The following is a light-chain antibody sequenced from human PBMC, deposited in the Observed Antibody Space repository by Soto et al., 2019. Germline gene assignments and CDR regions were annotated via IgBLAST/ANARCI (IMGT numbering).Light chain of an antibody. J-gene: IGLJ1*01. Sequence: QSVLTQPPSASGSPGQSVTISCTGTSSDVGGYNYVSWYQQHPGKAPKLMIYEVSKRPSGVPDRFSGSKSGNTASLTISGLQAEDDAEYYCSSYTNINTRACVFGTGTKLTVL. CDR2: EVS. V-gene: IGLV2-8*01. CDR3: SSYTNINTRACV. CDR1: SSDVGGYNY.